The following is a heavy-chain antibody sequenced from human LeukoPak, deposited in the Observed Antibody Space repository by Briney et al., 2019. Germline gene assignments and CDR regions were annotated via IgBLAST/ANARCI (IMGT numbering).Heavy chain of an antibody. Sequence: ASVTVSCKASGYTFTIYYMHWVRQAPGQGREWMGIINPSGGSTSYAQKFQGSVTMTRDTSTSTVYMELSSLRSEDTAVYYCARDLAAAGKNAFDIWGQGTMVTVSS. CDR3: ARDLAAAGKNAFDI. CDR1: GYTFTIYY. CDR2: INPSGGST. D-gene: IGHD6-13*01. J-gene: IGHJ3*02. V-gene: IGHV1-46*01.